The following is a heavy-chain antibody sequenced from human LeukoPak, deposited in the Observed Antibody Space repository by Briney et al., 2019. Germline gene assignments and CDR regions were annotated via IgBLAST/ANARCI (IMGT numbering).Heavy chain of an antibody. CDR3: ARQYCGGDCYYNWFDP. CDR2: ISGSSSII. D-gene: IGHD2-21*02. CDR1: GFTFSSYS. J-gene: IGHJ5*02. Sequence: PGGSLRLSCTAPGFTFSSYSMNWVRQAPGKGLEWVSYISGSSSIIYYTDSVKGRFTISRDNAKNTLYLQMNSLRDEDTAVYYCARQYCGGDCYYNWFDPWGQGTLVTVSS. V-gene: IGHV3-48*02.